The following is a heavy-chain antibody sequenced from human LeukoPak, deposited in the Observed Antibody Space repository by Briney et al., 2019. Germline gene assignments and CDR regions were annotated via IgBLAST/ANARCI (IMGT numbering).Heavy chain of an antibody. V-gene: IGHV3-30*02. CDR3: AKDFDPFCSSGSFGEDY. CDR2: IRYDGSNK. J-gene: IGHJ4*02. D-gene: IGHD6-19*01. Sequence: PGGSLRLSCAASGFTFSSYGMHWVRQAPGKGLEWVAFIRYDGSNKYYADSVKGRFTISRDNSKNTLYLQMNSLRAEDTAVYYCAKDFDPFCSSGSFGEDYWGQGTLVTVSS. CDR1: GFTFSSYG.